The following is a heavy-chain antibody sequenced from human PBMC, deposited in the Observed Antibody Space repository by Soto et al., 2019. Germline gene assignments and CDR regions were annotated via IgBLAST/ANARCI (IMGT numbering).Heavy chain of an antibody. CDR2: ISWNSGSI. V-gene: IGHV3-9*01. J-gene: IGHJ4*02. Sequence: EVQLVESGGGLVQPGRSLTLSCAASGFTFDDYAMHWVRQAPGKGLEWVSGISWNSGSIGYADSVKGRFTISRDNAKNYLYLQMNSLRDEDTALYYCAKDRGRGSYRYYYFDYWGQGTLVTVSS. CDR3: AKDRGRGSYRYYYFDY. CDR1: GFTFDDYA. D-gene: IGHD3-16*02.